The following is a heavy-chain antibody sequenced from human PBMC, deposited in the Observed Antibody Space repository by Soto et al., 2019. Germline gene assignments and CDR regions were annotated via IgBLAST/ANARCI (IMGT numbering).Heavy chain of an antibody. J-gene: IGHJ6*01. CDR2: IYYSGGT. CDR1: GGSISSSSCY. V-gene: IGHV4-39*01. Sequence: PSETLSLTCTVAGGSISSSSCYWGWIRQPPGKGLGWIGSIYYSGGTYCNPSRKSRGTISVDTGKNQFSLKLSSVTPAHTALYYRARHRGSTDYFKQWGQRTMVA. D-gene: IGHD2-15*01. CDR3: ARHRGSTDYFKQ.